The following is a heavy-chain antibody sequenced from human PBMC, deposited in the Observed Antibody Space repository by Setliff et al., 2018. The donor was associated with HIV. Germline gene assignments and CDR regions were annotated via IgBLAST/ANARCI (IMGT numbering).Heavy chain of an antibody. J-gene: IGHJ4*02. CDR2: THHSGST. V-gene: IGHV4-59*08. Sequence: KPSETLSLTCTVSGGSISSYYWSWIRQPPGKGLEWIGSTHHSGSTYYNPSLNSRVTISVDTSKNHFSLKLRSVTAADTAVYYCARHLLRGYIYIVFDYWGQGTLVTVSS. D-gene: IGHD5-18*01. CDR1: GGSISSYY. CDR3: ARHLLRGYIYIVFDY.